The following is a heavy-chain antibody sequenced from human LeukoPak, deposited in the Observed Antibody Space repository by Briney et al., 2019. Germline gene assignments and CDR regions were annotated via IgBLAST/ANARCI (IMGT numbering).Heavy chain of an antibody. V-gene: IGHV3-30*18. CDR1: GFTFSSYG. CDR3: AKVGLSGYDAFDI. CDR2: ISYDGSNK. Sequence: GGSLRLSCAASGFTFSSYGMHWVRQAPGKGLEWVAVISYDGSNKYYADSVKGRFTISRDNSKNTLYLQMNSLRAEDTAVYYCAKVGLSGYDAFDIWGQGTMVTVPS. D-gene: IGHD3-22*01. J-gene: IGHJ3*02.